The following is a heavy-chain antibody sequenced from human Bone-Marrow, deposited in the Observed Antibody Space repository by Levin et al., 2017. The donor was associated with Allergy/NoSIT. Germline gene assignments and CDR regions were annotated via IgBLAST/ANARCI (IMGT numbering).Heavy chain of an antibody. V-gene: IGHV4-61*01. CDR1: GGSVSSGTYY. J-gene: IGHJ6*02. Sequence: SETLSLTCSVSGGSVSSGTYYWSWIRRPPGKGLEWIGYINYRGGTKYNPSLKSRVTISVDTSKNEFSLKVTSVTAADTAVYYCARNRIIVSGGNDYYYGMDGWGQGTTVTVSS. CDR2: INYRGGT. CDR3: ARNRIIVSGGNDYYYGMDG. D-gene: IGHD5/OR15-5a*01.